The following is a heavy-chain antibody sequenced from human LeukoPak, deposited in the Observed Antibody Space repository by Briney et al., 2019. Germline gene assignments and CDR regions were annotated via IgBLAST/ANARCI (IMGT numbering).Heavy chain of an antibody. CDR3: ASSSSVVPAAPVDY. CDR1: GGTFSSYA. CDR2: IIPIFGTA. J-gene: IGHJ4*02. D-gene: IGHD2-2*01. Sequence: SVKVSCKASGGTFSSYAISWVRQAPGQGLEWMGGIIPIFGTANYAQKFQGRVTITTDESTSTGYMGLSSLRSEDTAVYYCASSSSVVPAAPVDYWGQGTLVTVSS. V-gene: IGHV1-69*05.